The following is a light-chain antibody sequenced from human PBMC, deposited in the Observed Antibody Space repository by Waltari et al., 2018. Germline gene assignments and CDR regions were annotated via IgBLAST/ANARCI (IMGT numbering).Light chain of an antibody. Sequence: DIQMTQSPSSLSASVGDMVTITCRSSQNIHNYLNWYQQKEGTAPRLLMYNASSLQSGVPSSFRGSGSETEFTLTITSPQPEDSATYFCEQCYKSPATFGQGTRVPIK. CDR2: NAS. CDR1: QNIHNY. CDR3: EQCYKSPAT. V-gene: IGKV1-39*01. J-gene: IGKJ1*01.